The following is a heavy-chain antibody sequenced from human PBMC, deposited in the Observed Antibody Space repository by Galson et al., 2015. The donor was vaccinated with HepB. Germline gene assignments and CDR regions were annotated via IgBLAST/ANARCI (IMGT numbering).Heavy chain of an antibody. J-gene: IGHJ4*02. Sequence: SLRLSCAASGFTFDDYAMHWVRQAPGKGLEWVSGISWNSGSIGYADSVKGRFTISRDNAKNSLYLQMNSLRAEDTALYYCAKGPERWDGWSLWELGYWGQGTLVTVSS. V-gene: IGHV3-9*01. CDR1: GFTFDDYA. D-gene: IGHD6-19*01. CDR2: ISWNSGSI. CDR3: AKGPERWDGWSLWELGY.